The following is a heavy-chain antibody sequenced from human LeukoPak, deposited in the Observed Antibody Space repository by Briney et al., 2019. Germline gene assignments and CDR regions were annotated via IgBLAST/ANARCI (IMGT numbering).Heavy chain of an antibody. CDR2: IHYSGST. Sequence: SETLSLTCTVSGGSISSYYWSWIRQPPGKGLEWIGYIHYSGSTNYNPSLKSRVTISVDTSKNQFSLKLSSVTAADTAVYYCARVDSSGWYYFDYWGQGTLVTVSS. J-gene: IGHJ4*02. D-gene: IGHD6-19*01. V-gene: IGHV4-59*01. CDR1: GGSISSYY. CDR3: ARVDSSGWYYFDY.